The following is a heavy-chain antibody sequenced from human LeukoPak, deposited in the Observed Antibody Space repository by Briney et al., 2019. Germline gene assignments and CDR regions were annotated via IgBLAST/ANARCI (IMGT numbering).Heavy chain of an antibody. D-gene: IGHD3-10*01. V-gene: IGHV3-23*01. CDR3: AKAPHYYAALYYFDY. CDR2: ISGSGGST. Sequence: PGGSLRLSCAASGFTFISYAMSWVRPAPGKGLEWVSAISGSGGSTYYADSVKGRFTISRDNSKNTLYLQMNSLRAEDTAVYYCAKAPHYYAALYYFDYWGQGTLVTVSS. J-gene: IGHJ4*02. CDR1: GFTFISYA.